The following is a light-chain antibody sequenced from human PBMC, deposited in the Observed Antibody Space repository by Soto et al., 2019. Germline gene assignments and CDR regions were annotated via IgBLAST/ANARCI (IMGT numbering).Light chain of an antibody. CDR3: QQYNTYPWT. CDR2: MAS. Sequence: DIQMTQSPSTLSASVGDRVTITCRASHFITRWLAWFQQKPGKAPKVLIYMASTLESGVPSRFSGSGYGTEFTLTISSLQPDDFASYYCQQYNTYPWTFGQGTKVEI. J-gene: IGKJ1*01. CDR1: HFITRW. V-gene: IGKV1-5*03.